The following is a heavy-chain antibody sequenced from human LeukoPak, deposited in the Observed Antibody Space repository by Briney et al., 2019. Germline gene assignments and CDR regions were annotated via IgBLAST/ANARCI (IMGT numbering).Heavy chain of an antibody. Sequence: GASVRVSCKASGGTFSSYAISWVRQAPGQGLEWMGGILRVLGKANYAQTFQGRVTITTDKSTSTAYMELSGLRSEGTAVYYCASMSGYTYYYYYYYMDVWGKGTTVTVSS. J-gene: IGHJ6*03. CDR3: ASMSGYTYYYYYYYMDV. CDR2: ILRVLGKA. D-gene: IGHD3-3*01. V-gene: IGHV1-69*10. CDR1: GGTFSSYA.